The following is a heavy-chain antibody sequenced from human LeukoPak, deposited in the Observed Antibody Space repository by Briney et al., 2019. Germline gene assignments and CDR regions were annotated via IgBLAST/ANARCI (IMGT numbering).Heavy chain of an antibody. CDR3: TTDQAETGY. CDR2: IKAKSDGGTT. CDR1: GFTFNDAW. Sequence: GGSLRLSCAASGFTFNDAWMSWVRQAPGKGLEWVGRIKAKSDGGTTDYAAPVKDRFTISRDDSKNTLYLQMNSLKTEDTAVYYCTTDQAETGYWGQGTLVTVSS. J-gene: IGHJ4*02. V-gene: IGHV3-15*01.